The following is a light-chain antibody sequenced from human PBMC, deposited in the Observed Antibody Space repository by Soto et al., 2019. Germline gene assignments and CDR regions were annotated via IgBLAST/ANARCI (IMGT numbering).Light chain of an antibody. CDR1: QTVRSDY. V-gene: IGKV3-20*01. J-gene: IGKJ1*01. Sequence: IVLTQSPATLSVSPGESGTLSCRARQTVRSDYLAWYRQSPGQPPRLLIFEASSRAPGIPDRFSGSGSGTDFTLTIRRLEPEDFAVYYCHQYGTSSMFGQGTKVDIK. CDR2: EAS. CDR3: HQYGTSSM.